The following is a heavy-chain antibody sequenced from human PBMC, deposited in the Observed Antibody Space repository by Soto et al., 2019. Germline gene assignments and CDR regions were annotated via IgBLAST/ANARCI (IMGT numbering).Heavy chain of an antibody. CDR3: ARDHYYDSSGYYYRYYYYGMDV. Sequence: QVQLVQSGAEVKKPGSSVKVSCKASGGTFSSYAISWVRQAPGQGLEWMGGIIPIFGTANYAQKFQGRVTITAAESTSTAYMELSSLRSEDTAVYYCARDHYYDSSGYYYRYYYYGMDVWGQGTTVTVSS. J-gene: IGHJ6*02. D-gene: IGHD3-22*01. CDR1: GGTFSSYA. CDR2: IIPIFGTA. V-gene: IGHV1-69*01.